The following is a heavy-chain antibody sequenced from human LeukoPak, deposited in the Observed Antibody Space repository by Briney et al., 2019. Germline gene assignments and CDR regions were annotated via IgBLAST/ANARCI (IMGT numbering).Heavy chain of an antibody. CDR3: ARPRSSIYYYYGMDV. V-gene: IGHV3-30*03. J-gene: IGHJ6*04. CDR1: GFTFSSYG. Sequence: GGSLRLSCAASGFTFSSYGMHWVRQAPGKGLEWVAVIPYDGSNKYYADSVKGRFTISKDNSKNTLYLQMNSLRAEDTAVYYCARPRSSIYYYYGMDVWGKGTTVTVSS. CDR2: IPYDGSNK.